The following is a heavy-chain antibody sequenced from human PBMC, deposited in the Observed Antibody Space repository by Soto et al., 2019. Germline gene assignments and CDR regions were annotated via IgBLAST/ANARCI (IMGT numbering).Heavy chain of an antibody. V-gene: IGHV4-34*01. CDR1: GGSFSGYY. Sequence: QVHLQQWGAGLLKPSETLSLTCAVYGGSFSGYYWSWIRQPPGKGLEWIGEINHSGSTNYNPSLESRVTISVDTSKSQFSLKLSSVTAADTAVYYCARGRWELRFDNWGQGPLVTVSP. CDR2: INHSGST. CDR3: ARGRWELRFDN. J-gene: IGHJ4*02. D-gene: IGHD1-7*01.